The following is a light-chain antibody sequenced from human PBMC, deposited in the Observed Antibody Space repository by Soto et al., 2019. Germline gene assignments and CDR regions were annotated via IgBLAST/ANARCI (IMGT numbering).Light chain of an antibody. CDR3: QQRKYWPPLT. Sequence: EVVVTQSPVTLALSPGERATLSCRTSQSVDIYVDWYQQKPGQAPRLLIYDASNRAPGIPARFSGSGSGTDFTLTISSLEPEDFAVYYCQQRKYWPPLTFGGGTKVEIK. CDR2: DAS. CDR1: QSVDIY. J-gene: IGKJ4*01. V-gene: IGKV3-11*01.